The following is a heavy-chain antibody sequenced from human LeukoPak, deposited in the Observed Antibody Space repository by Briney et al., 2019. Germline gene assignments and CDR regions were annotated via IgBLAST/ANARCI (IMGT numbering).Heavy chain of an antibody. CDR3: ARGRSNYYGMDV. CDR2: IYHSGST. CDR1: GGSISSSNW. D-gene: IGHD1-26*01. Sequence: SETLSLTCAVSGGSISSSNWWSWVLQPPGKGLEWIGEIYHSGSTNYNPSLKSRVTISVDKSKNLFSLKVSSVTAADTAVYYCARGRSNYYGMDVWGQGTTVTVSS. V-gene: IGHV4-4*02. J-gene: IGHJ6*02.